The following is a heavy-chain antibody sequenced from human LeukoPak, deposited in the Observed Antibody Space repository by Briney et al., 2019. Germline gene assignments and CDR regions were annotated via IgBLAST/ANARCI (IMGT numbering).Heavy chain of an antibody. V-gene: IGHV4-61*10. CDR2: IHYSGST. J-gene: IGHJ5*02. CDR3: ARDSSYGDYFWFDP. D-gene: IGHD4-17*01. CDR1: GGSTSSGSYY. Sequence: PSETLSLTCTVSGGSTSSGSYYWSWIRQPAGKGLEWIGYIHYSGSTNYSPSLKSRVTISVDTSKNQFSLKLSSVTAADTAVYYCARDSSYGDYFWFDPWGQGTLVTVSS.